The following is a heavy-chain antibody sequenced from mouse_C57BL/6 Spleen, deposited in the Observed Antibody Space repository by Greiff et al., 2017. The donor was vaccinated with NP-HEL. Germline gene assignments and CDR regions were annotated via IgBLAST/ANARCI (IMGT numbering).Heavy chain of an antibody. CDR1: GYAFTNYL. CDR2: INPGSGGT. Sequence: VQRVESGAELVRPGTSVKVSCKASGYAFTNYLIEWVKQRPGQGLEWIGVINPGSGGTNYNEKFKGKATLTADKSSSTAYMQLSSLTSEDSAVYFCARIGGNYGWFAYWGQGTLVTVSA. J-gene: IGHJ3*01. V-gene: IGHV1-54*01. D-gene: IGHD2-1*01. CDR3: ARIGGNYGWFAY.